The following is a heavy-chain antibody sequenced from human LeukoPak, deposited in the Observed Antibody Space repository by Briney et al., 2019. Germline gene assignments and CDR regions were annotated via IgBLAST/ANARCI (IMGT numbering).Heavy chain of an antibody. CDR3: AKRGSSSWTQFDY. Sequence: PGGSLRLSCAASGFTFNDYAINWVRQAPGKGLEWVSVISGGTGGSTYYADSVKGRFTISRDNSKNTLYLQMNSLRAEDTAVCYCAKRGSSSWTQFDYWGQGTLVTVSS. V-gene: IGHV3-23*01. D-gene: IGHD6-13*01. CDR2: ISGGTGGST. CDR1: GFTFNDYA. J-gene: IGHJ4*02.